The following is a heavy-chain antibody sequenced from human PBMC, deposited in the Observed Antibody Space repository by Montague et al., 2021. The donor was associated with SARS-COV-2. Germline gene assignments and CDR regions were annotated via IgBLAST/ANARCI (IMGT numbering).Heavy chain of an antibody. V-gene: IGHV4-39*01. CDR3: ARHNDGYSRWYSSDY. CDR1: GGSISSTNYY. Sequence: SETLSLTCTVSGGSISSTNYYWGLIRQPPGRGLEWIGIMEYRGTTHYNPCVESRVTKSVDTSKSLCSRELSSVTAADTAIDNGARHNDGYSRWYSSDYWGQGTLVTVSS. J-gene: IGHJ4*02. CDR2: MEYRGTT. D-gene: IGHD5-24*01.